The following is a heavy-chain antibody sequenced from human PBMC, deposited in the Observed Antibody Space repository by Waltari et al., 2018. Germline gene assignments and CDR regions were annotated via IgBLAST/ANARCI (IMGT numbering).Heavy chain of an antibody. Sequence: QVQLVESGGGVVQPGRSLRLSCAASGFAFRRYGMGWGRQAPGKGLEWVAVISYDGNYKYYADSVKGRFTVSRDNSKNTLYLQINSLMPEDTAIYYCARVAVPYCGVDCYYTYWGQGTLVTVSS. CDR2: ISYDGNYK. CDR3: ARVAVPYCGVDCYYTY. J-gene: IGHJ4*02. CDR1: GFAFRRYG. V-gene: IGHV3-30-3*01. D-gene: IGHD2-21*01.